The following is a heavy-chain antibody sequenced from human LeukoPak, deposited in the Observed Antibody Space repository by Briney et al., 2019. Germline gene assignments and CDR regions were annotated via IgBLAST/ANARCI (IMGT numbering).Heavy chain of an antibody. D-gene: IGHD1-26*01. CDR1: GFTFSTNA. CDR2: ISGSGAST. CDR3: AKDVGKWESLHFFDY. V-gene: IGHV3-23*01. J-gene: IGHJ4*02. Sequence: GGSLRLSCLTSGFTFSTNAMSWVRQAPGKGLEWISGISGSGASTYYADSVTGRFTISRDNSRNTLYLQMNSLRGDDTAVYYCAKDVGKWESLHFFDYWGQGALVTVSS.